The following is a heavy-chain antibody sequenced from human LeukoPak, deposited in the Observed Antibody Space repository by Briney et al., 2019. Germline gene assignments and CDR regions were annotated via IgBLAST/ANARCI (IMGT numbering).Heavy chain of an antibody. D-gene: IGHD4-17*01. Sequence: ASVKVSCKASGYTFTSYDINWMRQATGQGLEWMGWMNPNSGNTGYAQKFQGRVTITRNTSISTAYMELSSLRFEDTAVYYCARGWGDYNEPVVCWGQGTLVTVSS. CDR2: MNPNSGNT. J-gene: IGHJ4*02. CDR1: GYTFTSYD. CDR3: ARGWGDYNEPVVC. V-gene: IGHV1-8*03.